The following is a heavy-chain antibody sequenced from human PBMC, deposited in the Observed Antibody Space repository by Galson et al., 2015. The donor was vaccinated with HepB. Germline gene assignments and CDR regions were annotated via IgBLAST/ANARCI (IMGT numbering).Heavy chain of an antibody. CDR3: AKGTGYSGYDSSRGYFDY. CDR1: GFTFSSYA. J-gene: IGHJ4*02. D-gene: IGHD5-12*01. Sequence: SLRLPCAASGFTFSSYAMSWVRQAPGKGLEWVSAISGSGGSTYYADSVKGRFTISRDNSKNTLYLQMNSLRAEDTAVYYCAKGTGYSGYDSSRGYFDYWGQGTLVTVSP. CDR2: ISGSGGST. V-gene: IGHV3-23*01.